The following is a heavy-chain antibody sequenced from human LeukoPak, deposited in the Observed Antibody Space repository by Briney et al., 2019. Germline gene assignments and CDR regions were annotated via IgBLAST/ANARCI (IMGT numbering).Heavy chain of an antibody. CDR2: IYYSGST. CDR1: GVSISSGGYY. CDR3: ARERRIAAAGTFDY. Sequence: SETLSLTCTVSGVSISSGGYYWSWIRQHPGKGLEWIGYIYYSGSTYYNPSLKSRVTISVDTSKNQFSLKLSSVTAADTAVYYCARERRIAAAGTFDYWGQGTLVTVSS. J-gene: IGHJ4*02. D-gene: IGHD6-13*01. V-gene: IGHV4-31*03.